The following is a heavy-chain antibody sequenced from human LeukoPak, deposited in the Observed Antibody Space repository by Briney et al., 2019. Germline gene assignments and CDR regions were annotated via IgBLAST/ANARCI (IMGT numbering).Heavy chain of an antibody. V-gene: IGHV3-53*04. Sequence: GGSLRLSCAASGFTVSSNYMSGVPQAPGKGLEWVSVIYSGGSTYYADSVKGRFTISRHNSKNTLYLQMNSLRAEDTAVYYCARGGSYHIPIDYWGQGTLVTVSS. J-gene: IGHJ4*02. CDR2: IYSGGST. CDR3: ARGGSYHIPIDY. D-gene: IGHD1-26*01. CDR1: GFTVSSNY.